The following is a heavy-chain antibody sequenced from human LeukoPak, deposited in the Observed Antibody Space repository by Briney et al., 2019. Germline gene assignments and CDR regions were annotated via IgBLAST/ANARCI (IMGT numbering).Heavy chain of an antibody. V-gene: IGHV1-8*01. CDR3: ATGHWQFDY. CDR2: MNPNSGNT. J-gene: IGHJ4*02. CDR1: GYTFTSYD. Sequence: ASVKVSCKASGYTFTSYDINWVRQATGQGLEWMGWMNPNSGNTGYAQKFQGRVTMTEDTSTDTAYMELSSLRSEDTAVYYCATGHWQFDYWGQGTLVTVSS.